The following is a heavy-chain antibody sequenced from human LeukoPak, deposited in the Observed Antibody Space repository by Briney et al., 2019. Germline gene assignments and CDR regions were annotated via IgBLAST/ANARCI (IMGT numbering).Heavy chain of an antibody. J-gene: IGHJ4*02. CDR1: GFTFSIYG. Sequence: GGTLRLSCVASGFTFSIYGMSWVRQAPGKGLEWISYMSDSGTIVYYADSVKGRFTISRDNAKNSLYLQMNSLRAEDTAVYYCARDGGWGLYFDYWGQGALVTVSS. D-gene: IGHD6-19*01. CDR2: MSDSGTIV. V-gene: IGHV3-48*04. CDR3: ARDGGWGLYFDY.